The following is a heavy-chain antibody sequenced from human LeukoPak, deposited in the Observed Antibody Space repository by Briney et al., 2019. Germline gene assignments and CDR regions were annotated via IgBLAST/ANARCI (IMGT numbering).Heavy chain of an antibody. CDR3: ARAFGYFPDY. V-gene: IGHV3-33*08. CDR2: IWYDGSNK. CDR1: GFTFSSYE. J-gene: IGHJ4*02. Sequence: GGSLRLSCAASGFTFSSYEMNWVRQAPGKGLEWVTVIWYDGSNKYYADSVKGRFTISRDNANNSLYLQMNSLRDEDTAVYYCARAFGYFPDYWGQGTLVTVSS. D-gene: IGHD2/OR15-2a*01.